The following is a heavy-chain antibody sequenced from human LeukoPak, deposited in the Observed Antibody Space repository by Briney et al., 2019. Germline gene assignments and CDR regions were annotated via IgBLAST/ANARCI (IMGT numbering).Heavy chain of an antibody. CDR3: ARGFSGPNWGKRYYDH. Sequence: ASVKVSCKASGGALSGYAVTWVRLAPGQGLEWMGGIILIFGSTNYAPKFEGRLTITADESTNTVYMELSSLRFEDTAVYFCARGFSGPNWGKRYYDHWGQGTLVTVSS. V-gene: IGHV1-69*13. D-gene: IGHD7-27*01. J-gene: IGHJ4*02. CDR2: IILIFGST. CDR1: GGALSGYA.